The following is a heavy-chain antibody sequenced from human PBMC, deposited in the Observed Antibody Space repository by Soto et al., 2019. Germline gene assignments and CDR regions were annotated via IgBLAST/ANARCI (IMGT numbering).Heavy chain of an antibody. CDR3: ARPYGGNSGGAFDI. J-gene: IGHJ3*02. CDR2: IWYDGSNK. V-gene: IGHV3-33*01. D-gene: IGHD2-21*02. Sequence: QSGGSLRLSCAASGVTFSSYGMHWVRQAPGKGLEWVAVIWYDGSNKYYADSVKGRFTISRDNSKNTLYLQMNSLRAEDTAVYYCARPYGGNSGGAFDIWGQGTMVTVSS. CDR1: GVTFSSYG.